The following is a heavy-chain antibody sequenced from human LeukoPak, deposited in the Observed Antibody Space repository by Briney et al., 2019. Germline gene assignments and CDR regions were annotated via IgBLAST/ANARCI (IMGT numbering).Heavy chain of an antibody. V-gene: IGHV5-51*01. Sequence: GESLKISCKGSGYTFSSYWIGWVRQMPGKGLEWMGIIYPTDSDTRYSPSFQGQVTISADKSISTAYLQWSSLKTSDSAMYYCARHPNYCRGGTCYSSNYFDYWGQGTLVTVPS. J-gene: IGHJ4*02. CDR1: GYTFSSYW. CDR3: ARHPNYCRGGTCYSSNYFDY. D-gene: IGHD1-14*01. CDR2: IYPTDSDT.